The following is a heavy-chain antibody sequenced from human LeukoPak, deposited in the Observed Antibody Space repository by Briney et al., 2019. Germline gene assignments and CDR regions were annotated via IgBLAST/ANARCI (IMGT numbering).Heavy chain of an antibody. CDR1: GGSISSYY. Sequence: SETLSLTCTVSGGSISSYYWSWIRRPAGKGLEWIGRIYTSGSTNYNPSLKSRVTMSEDTSKNQFSLRLTSVTAADTAVYYCATGSGNYYNRAFDYWGQGTLVTVSS. CDR3: ATGSGNYYNRAFDY. J-gene: IGHJ4*02. CDR2: IYTSGST. D-gene: IGHD3-10*01. V-gene: IGHV4-4*07.